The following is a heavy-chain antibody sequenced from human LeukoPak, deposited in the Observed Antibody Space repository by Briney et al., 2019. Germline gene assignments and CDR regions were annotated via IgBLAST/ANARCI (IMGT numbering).Heavy chain of an antibody. D-gene: IGHD3-9*01. V-gene: IGHV3-30*14. Sequence: GGSLRLSCAASGFTFSSYAMHWVRQAPGKGLEWVAVISYDGSNKYYADSVKGRFTISRDNSKNTLYLQMNSLRAEDTAVYYCARYQKFDWLFSRSAFDIWGQGTMVTVSS. CDR3: ARYQKFDWLFSRSAFDI. J-gene: IGHJ3*02. CDR1: GFTFSSYA. CDR2: ISYDGSNK.